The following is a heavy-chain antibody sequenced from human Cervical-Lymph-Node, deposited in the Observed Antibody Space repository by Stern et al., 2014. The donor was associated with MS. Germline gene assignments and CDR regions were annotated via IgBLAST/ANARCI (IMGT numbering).Heavy chain of an antibody. V-gene: IGHV5-51*01. CDR3: ARPSNSGLFLHH. CDR2: LYPGDSST. D-gene: IGHD6-19*01. CDR1: GYNFTTYW. J-gene: IGHJ1*01. Sequence: VQLVQSGAEVKKPGESLKISCKGSGYNFTTYWIALVRQMPGSGLEWMELLYPGDSSTGYSPSFQGQFPMSADTSISTAYLQWSSLKASDTAIYYCARPSNSGLFLHHWGQGTLVTVSS.